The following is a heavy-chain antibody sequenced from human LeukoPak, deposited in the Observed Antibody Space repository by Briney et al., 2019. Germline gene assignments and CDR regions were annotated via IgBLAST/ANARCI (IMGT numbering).Heavy chain of an antibody. V-gene: IGHV4-39*07. D-gene: IGHD1-14*01. Sequence: SETLSLTCTVSGGSISSSTYYWGRIRQSPGKGLEWIGSIYYSGSTYYNPSLKSRVTISLGMSKNQFSLKLSSVTAADTAVYYCARASHWNQLHYFDYWGQGTLVTVSS. CDR2: IYYSGST. CDR3: ARASHWNQLHYFDY. J-gene: IGHJ4*02. CDR1: GGSISSSTYY.